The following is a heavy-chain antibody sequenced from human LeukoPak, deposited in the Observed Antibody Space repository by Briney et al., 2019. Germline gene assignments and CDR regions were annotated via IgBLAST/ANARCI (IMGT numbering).Heavy chain of an antibody. D-gene: IGHD3-22*01. V-gene: IGHV1-69*01. Sequence: GSSVTVSCKASGGTFSSYAISWVRQAPGQGLEWMGGIIPIFGTANYAQKFQGRVTITADESTSTAYMELSSLRSEDTAVYYCARFFKGVVITYDAFDIWGQGTMVTVSS. J-gene: IGHJ3*02. CDR2: IIPIFGTA. CDR1: GGTFSSYA. CDR3: ARFFKGVVITYDAFDI.